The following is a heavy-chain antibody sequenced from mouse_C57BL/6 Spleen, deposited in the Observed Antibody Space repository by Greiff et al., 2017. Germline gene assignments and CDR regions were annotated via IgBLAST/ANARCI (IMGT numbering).Heavy chain of an antibody. V-gene: IGHV1-59*01. Sequence: QVQLQQPGAELVRPGPSVKLSCKASGYTFTSYWMHWVKQRPGQGLEWIGVIDPSDSYTNYNQKFKGKATLTVDTSSSTAYMQLSSLTSEDSAVYYCARSWAQATLVDYRGQGATRSVSS. CDR2: IDPSDSYT. J-gene: IGHJ2*01. CDR1: GYTFTSYW. D-gene: IGHD3-2*02. CDR3: ARSWAQATLVDY.